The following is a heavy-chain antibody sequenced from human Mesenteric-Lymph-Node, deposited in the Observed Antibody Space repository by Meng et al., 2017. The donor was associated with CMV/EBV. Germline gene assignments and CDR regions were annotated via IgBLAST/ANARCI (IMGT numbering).Heavy chain of an antibody. J-gene: IGHJ1*01. CDR2: ISYDGSNK. CDR3: AKSAAAEDFQH. V-gene: IGHV3-30-3*02. Sequence: GESLKISCTASGFTFSSYAMHWVRQAPGKGLEWVAVISYDGSNKYYADSVKGRFTISRDNSKNTLYLQMNSLRAEDTAVYYCAKSAAAEDFQHWGQGTLVTVSS. CDR1: GFTFSSYA. D-gene: IGHD6-13*01.